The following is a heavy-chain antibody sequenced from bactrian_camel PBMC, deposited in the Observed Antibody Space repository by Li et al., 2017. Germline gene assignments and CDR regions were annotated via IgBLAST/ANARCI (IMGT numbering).Heavy chain of an antibody. D-gene: IGHD3*01. J-gene: IGHJ4*01. V-gene: IGHV3S40*01. CDR3: AAGSGVILPLDSKEYGL. Sequence: QLVESGGGSVQTGGSLRLSCDASGDLGSSYRMGWFRQSPEIGREGVAVIYRGGGSTFYADSVKGRFTISRDNAKNSIDLQMNNLKPEDTAMYYCAAGSGVILPLDSKEYGLWGQGTQVTVS. CDR2: IYRGGGST. CDR1: GDLGSSYR.